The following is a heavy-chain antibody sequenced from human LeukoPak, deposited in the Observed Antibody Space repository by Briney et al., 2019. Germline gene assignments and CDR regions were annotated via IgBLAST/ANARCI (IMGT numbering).Heavy chain of an antibody. CDR1: GFTFSSQA. CDR2: INGSGGST. CDR3: AKGYYYGSGSYSTFDY. J-gene: IGHJ4*02. D-gene: IGHD3-10*01. Sequence: GGSLRLSCAAPGFTFSSQALSWLRQAPGKGLEWVSTINGSGGSTYYADSVKGRFTISRDNSKNTLYVQMSSLRADDTAVYYCAKGYYYGSGSYSTFDYWGQGTLVTVSS. V-gene: IGHV3-23*01.